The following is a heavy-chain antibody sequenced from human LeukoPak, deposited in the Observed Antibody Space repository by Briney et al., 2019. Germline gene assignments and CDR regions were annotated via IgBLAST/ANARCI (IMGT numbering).Heavy chain of an antibody. CDR2: IYPSGST. D-gene: IGHD6-13*01. V-gene: IGHV4-61*02. CDR1: GDSISSGSFY. CDR3: ARIPGIVADGTSPNSFDI. J-gene: IGHJ3*02. Sequence: NSSETLSLTCSVSGDSISSGSFYWSWIRQPAGRGLEWIGRIYPSGSTNYNPSLKSRVTISLDTSKNQFSLKLSSVTAADTAVYYCARIPGIVADGTSPNSFDIWGQGTMVTVSS.